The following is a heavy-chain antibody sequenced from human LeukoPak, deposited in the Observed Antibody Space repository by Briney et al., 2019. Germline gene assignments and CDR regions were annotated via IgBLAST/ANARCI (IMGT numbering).Heavy chain of an antibody. D-gene: IGHD5-18*01. CDR2: IKRKTDGGTT. J-gene: IGHJ4*02. V-gene: IGHV3-15*01. CDR3: TTVGGTGYSYGSALAC. Sequence: GGSLRLSCAASVFTFSNAWMSWVRQAPGKVLEWVSRIKRKTDGGTTDYAAPVKGRFTISRNDSKNTLYLPMSSLKTEDTAVYYCTTVGGTGYSYGSALACWGQGTLVSVSS. CDR1: VFTFSNAW.